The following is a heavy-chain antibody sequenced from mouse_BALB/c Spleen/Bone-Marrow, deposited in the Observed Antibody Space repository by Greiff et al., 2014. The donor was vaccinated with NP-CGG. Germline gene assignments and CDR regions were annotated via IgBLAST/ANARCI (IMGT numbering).Heavy chain of an antibody. V-gene: IGHV2-9-2*01. J-gene: IGHJ4*01. Sequence: VKLMESGPGLVAPSQSLSITCTVSGFSLTSYDISWIRQPPGEGLEWLGVIWTGGGTNYNSAFMSRLSISKDYSKSQVFLKMNSLQTDDTAMYYCVRRYAMDYWGQGTSVTVSS. CDR2: IWTGGGT. CDR1: GFSLTSYD. CDR3: VRRYAMDY.